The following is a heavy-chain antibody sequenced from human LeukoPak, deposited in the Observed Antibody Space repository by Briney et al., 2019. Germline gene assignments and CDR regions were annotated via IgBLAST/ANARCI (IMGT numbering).Heavy chain of an antibody. CDR1: GFTFSSYA. D-gene: IGHD6-13*01. J-gene: IGHJ4*02. Sequence: GGSLRLSCAASGFTFSSYAMSWFRQAPGKGLGWVSAISGSGGSTYYADSVKGRFTISRDNSKNTLYLQMTSLRAEDTALYYCAKAIAAAGLDYWGQGTLVTVSS. V-gene: IGHV3-23*01. CDR3: AKAIAAAGLDY. CDR2: ISGSGGST.